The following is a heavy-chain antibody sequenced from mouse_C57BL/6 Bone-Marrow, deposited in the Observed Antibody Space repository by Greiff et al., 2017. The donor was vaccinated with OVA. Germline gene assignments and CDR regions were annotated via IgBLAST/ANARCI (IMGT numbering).Heavy chain of an antibody. Sequence: VQLQQSGPELVKPGASVKISCKASGYSFTSDYIHWVKQRPGQGLEWIGWIYPGSGNTKYNEKFKGKATLTADTSSSTAYMQLSSLTSEDSAVYYCAGGDITTVVKPFDYWDQGTTLTVSS. CDR1: GYSFTSDY. CDR3: AGGDITTVVKPFDY. J-gene: IGHJ2*01. CDR2: IYPGSGNT. V-gene: IGHV1-66*01. D-gene: IGHD1-1*01.